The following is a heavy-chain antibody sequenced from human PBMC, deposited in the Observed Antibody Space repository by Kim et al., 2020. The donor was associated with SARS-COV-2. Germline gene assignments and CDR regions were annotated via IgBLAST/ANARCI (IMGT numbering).Heavy chain of an antibody. Sequence: GGSLRLSCAASGFTFSSYGMHWVRQAPGKGLEWVAVIWYDGSNKYYADSVKGRFTISRDNSKNTLYLQINSLRAEDTAVYYCARDLLVGATSYGMDVWGQGTTVTASS. CDR1: GFTFSSYG. D-gene: IGHD1-26*01. V-gene: IGHV3-33*01. CDR2: IWYDGSNK. J-gene: IGHJ6*02. CDR3: ARDLLVGATSYGMDV.